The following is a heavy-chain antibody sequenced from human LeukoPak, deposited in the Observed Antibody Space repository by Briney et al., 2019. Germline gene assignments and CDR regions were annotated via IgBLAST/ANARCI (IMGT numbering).Heavy chain of an antibody. CDR3: ARDVGVYGDYAILGY. D-gene: IGHD4-17*01. CDR2: ISSNSRTI. Sequence: GGSLRLSCAASGFTFSSYSMNWVRQAPGKGLEWISFISSNSRTILYTDSVEGRFTSSRDNAKDSLYLQMNNLRVDDTAVYYCARDVGVYGDYAILGYWGQGTLATVSS. V-gene: IGHV3-48*01. J-gene: IGHJ4*02. CDR1: GFTFSSYS.